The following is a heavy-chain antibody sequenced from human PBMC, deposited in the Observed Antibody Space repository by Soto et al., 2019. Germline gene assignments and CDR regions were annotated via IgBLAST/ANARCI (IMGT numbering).Heavy chain of an antibody. D-gene: IGHD6-13*01. CDR1: GGSISNYY. CDR3: AKIASSGRGPWFDP. CDR2: IYYSGST. Sequence: SETLSLTCTVSGGSISNYYWSWIRQPPGKGLEWIGYIYYSGSTNYNPSLKSRVTISVDTSKNQFSLKLSSVTAVDTAVYYCAKIASSGRGPWFDPWGQGTLVTVPS. J-gene: IGHJ5*02. V-gene: IGHV4-59*12.